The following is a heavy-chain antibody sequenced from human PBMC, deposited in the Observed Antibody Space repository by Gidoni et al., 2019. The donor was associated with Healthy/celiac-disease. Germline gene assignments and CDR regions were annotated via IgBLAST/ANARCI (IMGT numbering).Heavy chain of an antibody. CDR1: GFTFDDYA. CDR2: ISWNRGRI. Sequence: EVQLVESGGGLVQPGRSLRLPCAASGFTFDDYAMHWVRQAPGKCLGLVSGISWNRGRIGYADSVKGRFTTSRDNAKSSLYLQMNSLRAEDTALYYCAKDLGASNYYGMDVWGQGTTVTVSS. D-gene: IGHD1-26*01. J-gene: IGHJ6*02. CDR3: AKDLGASNYYGMDV. V-gene: IGHV3-9*01.